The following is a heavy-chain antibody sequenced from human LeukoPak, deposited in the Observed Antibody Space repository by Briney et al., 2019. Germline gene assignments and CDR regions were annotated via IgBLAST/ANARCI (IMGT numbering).Heavy chain of an antibody. CDR2: IYYSGST. D-gene: IGHD2-15*01. V-gene: IGHV4-39*01. Sequence: PSETLSLTCTVSGGSISSGSYYWGWIRQPPGKGLEWIGSIYYSGSTYYNPSLKSRVTISVDTSKNQFSLKLSSVTAADTAVYYCARHVGYCSGGSCHKVAFDIWGQGTMVTVSS. J-gene: IGHJ3*02. CDR1: GGSISSGSYY. CDR3: ARHVGYCSGGSCHKVAFDI.